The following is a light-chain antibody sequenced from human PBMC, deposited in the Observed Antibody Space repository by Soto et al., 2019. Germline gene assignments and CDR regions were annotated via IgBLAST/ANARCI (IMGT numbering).Light chain of an antibody. Sequence: DIQMTQSPSSLSASVGDRVTITCRASQTINTYLHWYQQKPGKATSLLIYTSSNLQIGVPSRFSGSGSGTDFTLTISSLQPEDSASYYCHQSYSFPRTFGQGTNVEFK. CDR1: QTINTY. J-gene: IGKJ1*01. CDR3: HQSYSFPRT. V-gene: IGKV1-39*01. CDR2: TSS.